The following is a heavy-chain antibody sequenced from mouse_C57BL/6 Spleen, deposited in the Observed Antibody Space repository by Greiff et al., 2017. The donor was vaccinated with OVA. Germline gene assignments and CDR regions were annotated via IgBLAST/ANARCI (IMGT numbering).Heavy chain of an antibody. J-gene: IGHJ4*01. CDR2: IDPNSGGT. D-gene: IGHD2-4*01. V-gene: IGHV1-72*01. CDR1: GYTFTSYW. CDR3: SMRNYDSYAMDY. Sequence: QVQLQQPGAELVKPGASVKLSCKASGYTFTSYWMHWVKQRPGRGLEWIGRIDPNSGGTKYNEKFTSKATLTVDKPSSKAYMQLSSLTSTDDAVYDCSMRNYDSYAMDYWGQGTSVTVSS.